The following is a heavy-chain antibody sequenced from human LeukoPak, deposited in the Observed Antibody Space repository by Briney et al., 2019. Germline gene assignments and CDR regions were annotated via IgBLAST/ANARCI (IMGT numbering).Heavy chain of an antibody. V-gene: IGHV3-21*01. CDR3: AELGITMIGGV. Sequence: PGGSLRLSCAASGFTFSSYSMNWVRQAPGKGLQWVSSISSSGAKTYYADSVKGRFTISRDNAKNSLYLQMNSLRAEDTAVYYCAELGITMIGGVWGKGTTVTISS. CDR1: GFTFSSYS. J-gene: IGHJ6*04. CDR2: ISSSGAKT. D-gene: IGHD3-10*02.